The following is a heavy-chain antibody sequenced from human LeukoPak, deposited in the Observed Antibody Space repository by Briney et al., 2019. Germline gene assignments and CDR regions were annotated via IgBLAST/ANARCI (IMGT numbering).Heavy chain of an antibody. J-gene: IGHJ5*02. CDR2: IYSGADT. Sequence: GGSLRLSCAASGFTVSGNYMSWVRQAPGKGLEWVSVIYSGADTYYADSVKGRFTISRHSSQNTVYLQMNSLRAEDTAVYYCARAQYCSGGSCYSGTLGSWGQGTLVTVSS. CDR1: GFTVSGNY. V-gene: IGHV3-53*04. CDR3: ARAQYCSGGSCYSGTLGS. D-gene: IGHD2-15*01.